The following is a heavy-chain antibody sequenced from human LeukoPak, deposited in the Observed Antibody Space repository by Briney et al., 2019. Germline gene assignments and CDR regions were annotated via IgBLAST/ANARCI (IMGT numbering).Heavy chain of an antibody. Sequence: SETLSLTCAVYGGSFSGYYWSWIRQPPGKGLEWIGYIYYSGSTNYNPSLKSRVTISVDTSKNQFSLKLSSVTAADTAVYYCARGGPIWKLFDYWGQGTLVTVSS. J-gene: IGHJ4*02. D-gene: IGHD3-3*01. V-gene: IGHV4-59*01. CDR2: IYYSGST. CDR3: ARGGPIWKLFDY. CDR1: GGSFSGYY.